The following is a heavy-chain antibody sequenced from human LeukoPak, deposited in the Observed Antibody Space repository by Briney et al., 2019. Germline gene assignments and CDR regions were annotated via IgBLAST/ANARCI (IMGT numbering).Heavy chain of an antibody. CDR2: IYYSGST. CDR1: GGSISSSSYY. V-gene: IGHV4-39*07. D-gene: IGHD3-10*01. CDR3: ASASVLNWFDP. J-gene: IGHJ5*02. Sequence: SETLSLTCTVSGGSISSSSYYWGWIRQPPGKGLEWIGSIYYSGSTYYNPSLKSRVTISVDTSKNQFSLKLSSVTAADTAAYYCASASVLNWFDPWGQGTLVSVSS.